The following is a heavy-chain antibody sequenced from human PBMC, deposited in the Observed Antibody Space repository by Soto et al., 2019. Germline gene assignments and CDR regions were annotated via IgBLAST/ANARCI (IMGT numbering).Heavy chain of an antibody. V-gene: IGHV3-23*01. CDR2: VPYTGAQT. CDR3: AKDWGRIAVAGWTD. J-gene: IGHJ4*02. D-gene: IGHD6-19*01. Sequence: EVQLLESGGGLVQPGGSLRLSCTASGFNFGNYAMGWARQAPGKGLEWLSSLAVPYTGAQTYYADSVAGRLTVSRDDSKNTLYLELNSLRAEDTAVYYCAKDWGRIAVAGWTDWGPGTLVTGSS. CDR1: GFNFGNYA.